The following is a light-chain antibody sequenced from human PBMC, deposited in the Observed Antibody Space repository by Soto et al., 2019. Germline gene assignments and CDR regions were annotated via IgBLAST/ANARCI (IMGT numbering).Light chain of an antibody. Sequence: EIVLTQSPATLSLSPGERATLSCRASQSVSSSYLAWYQQKPGQAPRLLIYGASSRATGIPDRFSGSGSGTDFTLTISRLEPEDFAVYYCQQYGSSPSTFGPGTKVDIK. V-gene: IGKV3-20*01. CDR3: QQYGSSPST. CDR1: QSVSSSY. CDR2: GAS. J-gene: IGKJ3*01.